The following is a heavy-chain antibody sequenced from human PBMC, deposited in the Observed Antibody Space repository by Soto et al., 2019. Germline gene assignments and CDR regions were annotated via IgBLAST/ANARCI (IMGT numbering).Heavy chain of an antibody. D-gene: IGHD4-17*01. V-gene: IGHV4-39*01. Sequence: QLQLQESGPGLVKPSETLSLTCTVSGGSISSSSYYWGWIRQPPGKGLEWIGSIYYSGSTYYNPSLKSRVTISVDTSKNQFSLKLSSVTAADTAVYYCARGDPVTPWGYYFDYWGQGTLVTVSS. J-gene: IGHJ4*02. CDR1: GGSISSSSYY. CDR3: ARGDPVTPWGYYFDY. CDR2: IYYSGST.